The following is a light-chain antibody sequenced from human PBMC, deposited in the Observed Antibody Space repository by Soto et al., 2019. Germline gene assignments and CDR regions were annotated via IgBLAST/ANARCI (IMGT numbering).Light chain of an antibody. Sequence: IVATQSLATLYRSTGERVTXTCRASQSVSSDVAWDQQKPGQAPRLLSQAGSTWATGIPARIRGSGSGTEFTLTISSLQSEDFAVYYCAAGPRHPWASGQGTKV. J-gene: IGKJ1*01. CDR3: AAGPRHPWA. CDR2: AGS. V-gene: IGKV3D-15*01. CDR1: QSVSSD.